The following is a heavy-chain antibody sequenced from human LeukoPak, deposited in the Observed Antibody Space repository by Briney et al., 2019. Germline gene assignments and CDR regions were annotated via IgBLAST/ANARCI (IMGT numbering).Heavy chain of an antibody. J-gene: IGHJ4*02. CDR2: ISSSSSTI. CDR3: ARVGSSWYFDY. CDR1: GFTFSSYG. D-gene: IGHD6-13*01. V-gene: IGHV3-48*01. Sequence: GGSLRLSCAASGFTFSSYGMHWVRQAPGKGLEWVSYISSSSSTIYYADSVKGRFTISRDNAKNSLYLQMNSLRAEDTAVYYCARVGSSWYFDYWGQGTLVTVSS.